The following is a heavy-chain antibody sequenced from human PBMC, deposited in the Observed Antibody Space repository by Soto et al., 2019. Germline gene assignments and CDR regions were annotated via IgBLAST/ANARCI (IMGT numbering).Heavy chain of an antibody. J-gene: IGHJ6*02. Sequence: QVQLVESGGGLVRPGGSLRLSCEASGFTFRDYYMTWFRQAPGKGLEWLSYIDSSTKYTNYADSVKGRFTISRDNAKNSLYLQMNSLRAEDTAVYYCAREYYYTMDVWGQGTMVTVPS. CDR2: IDSSTKYT. CDR3: AREYYYTMDV. CDR1: GFTFRDYY. V-gene: IGHV3-11*05.